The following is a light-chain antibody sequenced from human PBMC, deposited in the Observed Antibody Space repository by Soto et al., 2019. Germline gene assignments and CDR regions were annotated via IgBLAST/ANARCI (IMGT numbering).Light chain of an antibody. V-gene: IGLV2-23*02. CDR1: SSNVGSYDL. CDR2: EVS. J-gene: IGLJ2*01. CDR3: CSYAGSRSVV. Sequence: QSALTQPASVSGSPGQSITISCTGTSSNVGSYDLVSWYQQHPGKAPKVMIYEVSKRPSGVSNRFSGSKSGNTASLTISGLQAEDEGDYYCCSYAGSRSVVFGGGTKLTVL.